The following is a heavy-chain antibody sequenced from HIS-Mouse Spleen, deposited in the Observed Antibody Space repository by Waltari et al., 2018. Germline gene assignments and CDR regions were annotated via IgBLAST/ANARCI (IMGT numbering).Heavy chain of an antibody. J-gene: IGHJ4*02. CDR3: AKVNSGSYYFDY. V-gene: IGHV3-30*18. D-gene: IGHD1-26*01. Sequence: APGKGLEWVAVISYDGSNKYYADSVKGRFTISRDNSKNTLYLQMNSLRAEDTAVYYCAKVNSGSYYFDYWGQGTLVTVSS. CDR2: ISYDGSNK.